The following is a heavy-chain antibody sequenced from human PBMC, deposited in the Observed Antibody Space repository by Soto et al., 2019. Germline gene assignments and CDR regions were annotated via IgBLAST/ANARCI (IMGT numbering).Heavy chain of an antibody. J-gene: IGHJ6*03. Sequence: EVPLVESGGGLVQPGGSPRLSCAASEFTFSGRSVHWVRQAPGKGLVWVSGIDKVGTDSTYADSVKGRFTSSRDNAKNTVYLQMNSLRVEDTAVYYCARGWFGPDVWGKGTTVTVSS. CDR3: ARGWFGPDV. CDR1: EFTFSGRS. CDR2: IDKVGTDS. V-gene: IGHV3-74*01. D-gene: IGHD3-10*01.